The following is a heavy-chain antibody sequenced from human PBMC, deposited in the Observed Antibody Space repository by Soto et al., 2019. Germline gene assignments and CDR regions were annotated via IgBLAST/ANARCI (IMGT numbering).Heavy chain of an antibody. CDR3: ARVPYYYDSSGYYLDY. J-gene: IGHJ4*02. V-gene: IGHV3-66*01. CDR2: IYSGGST. CDR1: GFTVSSNY. D-gene: IGHD3-22*01. Sequence: PGGSLRLSCAASGFTVSSNYMSWVRQAPGKGLEWVSVIYSGGSTDYADSVKGRFTISRDNSKNTLYLQMNSLRAEDTAVYYCARVPYYYDSSGYYLDYWGQGTLVTVSS.